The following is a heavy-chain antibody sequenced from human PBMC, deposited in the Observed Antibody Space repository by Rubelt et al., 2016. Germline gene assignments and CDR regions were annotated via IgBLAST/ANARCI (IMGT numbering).Heavy chain of an antibody. Sequence: QVQLVQSGAEVKKPGSSVKVSCKASGGTFSSYAISWVRQAPGQGLEWMGGIIPIFGTANYAQKFQGRVTITADESTSTAYMGLSSLRSEDTGVYDCARGGAAAADYNDAFDIWGQGTMVTVSS. CDR3: ARGGAAAADYNDAFDI. CDR1: GGTFSSYA. J-gene: IGHJ3*02. CDR2: IIPIFGTA. V-gene: IGHV1-69*01. D-gene: IGHD6-13*01.